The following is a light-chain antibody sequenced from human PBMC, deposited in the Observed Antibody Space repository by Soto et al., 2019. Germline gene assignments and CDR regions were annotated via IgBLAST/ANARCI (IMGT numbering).Light chain of an antibody. CDR2: DAS. CDR1: QSISSW. CDR3: QQYNSYWT. Sequence: DIQMTQSPSTLSASVGDRVTITCRASQSISSWLAWYQQKPGKAPKLLIYDASILESGVPSRFSGSGSGTEFTLTTSILQPDDFATYYCQQYNSYWTFGQGTKVEIK. V-gene: IGKV1-5*01. J-gene: IGKJ1*01.